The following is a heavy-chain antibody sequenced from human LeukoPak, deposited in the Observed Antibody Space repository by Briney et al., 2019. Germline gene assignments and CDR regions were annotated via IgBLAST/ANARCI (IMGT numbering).Heavy chain of an antibody. Sequence: GGSLRLSCAASGFTFSSYSMNWVRQAPGKGLEWVSYISSSSSTIYYADSVKGRFTISRDNAKNSLYLQMNSLRAEDTSVYYCARADCSSTSCYDYYYYGMDVWGQGTTVTVSS. CDR2: ISSSSSTI. V-gene: IGHV3-48*01. J-gene: IGHJ6*02. CDR1: GFTFSSYS. CDR3: ARADCSSTSCYDYYYYGMDV. D-gene: IGHD2-2*01.